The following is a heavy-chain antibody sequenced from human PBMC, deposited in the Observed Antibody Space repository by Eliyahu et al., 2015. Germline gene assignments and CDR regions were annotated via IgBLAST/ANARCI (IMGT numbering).Heavy chain of an antibody. D-gene: IGHD3-3*01. J-gene: IGHJ4*02. V-gene: IGHV4-4*02. CDR1: GGSISSSNW. CDR3: ARSPITIFGVVPSYYFDY. CDR2: IYHSGST. Sequence: QVQLQESGPGLVKPSGTLSLTCAVSGGSISSSNWWRWVRQPPGKGLEWIGEIYHSGSTNYNPSLKSRVTISVDKSKNQFSLKLSSVTAADTAVYYCARSPITIFGVVPSYYFDYWGQGTLVTVSS.